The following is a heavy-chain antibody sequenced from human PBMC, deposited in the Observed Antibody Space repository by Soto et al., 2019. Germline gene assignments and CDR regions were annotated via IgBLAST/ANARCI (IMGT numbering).Heavy chain of an antibody. D-gene: IGHD5-12*01. J-gene: IGHJ5*02. CDR3: AKTMARLGGYDMNWLAP. CDR2: SSNSGTFA. Sequence: PGGSLRLSCAASGFTFSDYYMSWVRQAPGRGLEWISYSSNSGTFARYATSVKGRFSISRDNANNSLYLEMNSLRVEDTAVYYCAKTMARLGGYDMNWLAPWGQGTMVTVSS. V-gene: IGHV3-11*03. CDR1: GFTFSDYY.